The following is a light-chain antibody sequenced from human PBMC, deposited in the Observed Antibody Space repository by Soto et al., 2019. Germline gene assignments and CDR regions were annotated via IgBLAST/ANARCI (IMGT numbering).Light chain of an antibody. CDR1: QSVLYNSNNKNY. J-gene: IGKJ2*01. CDR3: QQYYGTPYT. Sequence: EIVMTQSPDSLAVSLGERATINCKSSQSVLYNSNNKNYLAWYQQKPGQPPKLLIYWASTRESGVPDRFSGSGSGTDFALTISSLQAEDVAFYYCQQYYGTPYTFGQGTRLEIK. CDR2: WAS. V-gene: IGKV4-1*01.